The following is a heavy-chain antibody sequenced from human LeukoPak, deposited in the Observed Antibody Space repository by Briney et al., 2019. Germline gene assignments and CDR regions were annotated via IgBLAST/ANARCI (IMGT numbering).Heavy chain of an antibody. D-gene: IGHD1-26*01. V-gene: IGHV3-21*01. CDR1: GFTFSSYS. CDR3: ARDEWGDAFDI. Sequence: KPGGSLRLSCAASGFTFSSYSMNWVRQAPGKGLEWASSISSSSSYIHSADSVRGRFTISRDNAKNSLFLQMNSLRAEDTAVYYCARDEWGDAFDIWGQGTMVTVFS. J-gene: IGHJ3*02. CDR2: ISSSSSYI.